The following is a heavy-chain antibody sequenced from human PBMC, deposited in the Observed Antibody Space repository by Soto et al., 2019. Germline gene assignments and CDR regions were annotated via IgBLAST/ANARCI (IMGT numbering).Heavy chain of an antibody. CDR3: ASTFSGDYVRFDS. D-gene: IGHD4-17*01. CDR1: RGSISGGAYY. V-gene: IGHV4-31*03. J-gene: IGHJ4*02. CDR2: IYYSGGT. Sequence: QVQLQESGPGLVKPSQTLSLTCNVSRGSISGGAYYWSWIRQPPGKGLEWIGYIYYSGGTYYNPSLKGRVSISADSSKNQFSLKLSSLTAADTAVYYCASTFSGDYVRFDSWGQGALVTVSS.